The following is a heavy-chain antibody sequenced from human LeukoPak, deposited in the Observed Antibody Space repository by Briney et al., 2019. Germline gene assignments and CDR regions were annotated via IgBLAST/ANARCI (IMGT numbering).Heavy chain of an antibody. J-gene: IGHJ4*02. CDR2: ISYDGSNK. CDR1: GFTFSNYW. Sequence: GGSLRLSCVDSGFTFSNYWMSWVRQAPGKGLEWVAVISYDGSNKYYADSVKGRFTISRDNSKNTLYLQMNSLRAEDTAVYYCARSIVVVVAATLDYWGQGTLVTVSS. D-gene: IGHD2-15*01. CDR3: ARSIVVVVAATLDY. V-gene: IGHV3-30-3*01.